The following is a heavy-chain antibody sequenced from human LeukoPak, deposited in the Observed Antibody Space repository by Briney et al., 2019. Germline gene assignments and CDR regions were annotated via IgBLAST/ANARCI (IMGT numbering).Heavy chain of an antibody. CDR1: GYTFTSYY. CDR3: ARDHEYYYGSGSYYPGGCDY. Sequence: ASVKVSCKASGYTFTSYYMHWVRQAPGQGLEWMGIINPSGGGTSYAQTFQDRVTMTRDTSTNTIYMELSSLRSEDTAVYYCARDHEYYYGSGSYYPGGCDYWGQGTLVTVSS. CDR2: INPSGGGT. V-gene: IGHV1-46*01. D-gene: IGHD3-10*01. J-gene: IGHJ4*02.